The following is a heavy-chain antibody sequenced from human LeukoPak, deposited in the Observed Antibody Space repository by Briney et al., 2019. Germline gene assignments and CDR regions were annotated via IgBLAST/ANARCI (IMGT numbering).Heavy chain of an antibody. Sequence: PSETLSLTCTVSGGSISSGDYYWSWIRQPPGKGLEWIGYIYYCGSTYYNPSLKSRVTISVDTSKNQFSLKLSSVTAADTAVYYCASSLDTAMAPFDYWGQGTLVTVSS. V-gene: IGHV4-30-4*01. CDR2: IYYCGST. CDR3: ASSLDTAMAPFDY. D-gene: IGHD5-18*01. CDR1: GGSISSGDYY. J-gene: IGHJ4*02.